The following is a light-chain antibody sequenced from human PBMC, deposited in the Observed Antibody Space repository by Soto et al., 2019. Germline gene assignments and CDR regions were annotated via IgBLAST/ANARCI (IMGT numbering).Light chain of an antibody. CDR2: DVS. Sequence: QSVLTQPRSVSGSPGQSVTISCTGTSSDVGGYNYVSWYQQHPGKAPKLMIYDVSKRPSGVPDRFSGSKSGNTASLTISGLQAEDDGDYYCWSYAGSYGVFGGGTKVTVL. J-gene: IGLJ3*02. CDR1: SSDVGGYNY. CDR3: WSYAGSYGV. V-gene: IGLV2-11*01.